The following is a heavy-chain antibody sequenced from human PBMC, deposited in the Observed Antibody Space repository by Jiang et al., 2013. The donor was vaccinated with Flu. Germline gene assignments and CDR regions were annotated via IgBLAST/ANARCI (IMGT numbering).Heavy chain of an antibody. V-gene: IGHV4-39*01. CDR1: GASINRNGYW. Sequence: GPGLVKPSETLSLTCTVSGASINRNGYWWGWLRQPPGKGLEWIATIYDSGNTFYNPSLQSRVTIFADTPKSQFSLKMNSVTAADTAVYYCAKRSYGHSFEYWGPGILLTV. J-gene: IGHJ4*02. CDR2: IYDSGNT. D-gene: IGHD3-10*01. CDR3: AKRSYGHSFEY.